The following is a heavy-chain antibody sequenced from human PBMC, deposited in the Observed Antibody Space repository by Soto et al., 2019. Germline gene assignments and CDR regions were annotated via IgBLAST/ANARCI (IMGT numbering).Heavy chain of an antibody. V-gene: IGHV1-18*01. Sequence: QIQLVQSGGEVKKPGASVKVSCKSSGYKFISHSITWVRQAPGQGLEWMGRISAYNSNTNYAQKLQGRVNMTTDTSTNTAYMELRSLRSVDTAVYYCASGAFCGGAPGCRDMDVWGQGTTVTVAS. J-gene: IGHJ6*02. D-gene: IGHD2-21*01. CDR1: GYKFISHS. CDR3: ASGAFCGGAPGCRDMDV. CDR2: ISAYNSNT.